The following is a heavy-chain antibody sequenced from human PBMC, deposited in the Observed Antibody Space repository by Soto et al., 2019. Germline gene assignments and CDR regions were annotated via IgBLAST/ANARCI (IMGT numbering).Heavy chain of an antibody. CDR3: AGMPYTSGLRFDP. V-gene: IGHV4-30-2*01. CDR2: IYQSGVT. CDR1: GDSYSISTYS. Sequence: NPSETLSLTCNMSGDSYSISTYSWSWIRQPPGKALQWIGFIYQSGVTSYNPSLASRVSISLDRSNNQYSLKLKSVTAADTAVYFCAGMPYTSGLRFDPWGPGTLVTVSS. D-gene: IGHD6-19*01. J-gene: IGHJ5*02.